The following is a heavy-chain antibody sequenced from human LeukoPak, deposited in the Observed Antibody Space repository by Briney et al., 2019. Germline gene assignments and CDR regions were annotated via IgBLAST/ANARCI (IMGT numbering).Heavy chain of an antibody. CDR3: ARDITPYGGNSDRHFDY. V-gene: IGHV1-46*01. D-gene: IGHD4-23*01. CDR2: INPSGGST. J-gene: IGHJ4*02. CDR1: GYTFTSYY. Sequence: ASVKVSCKASGYTFTSYYMHWERQAPGQGLEWMGIINPSGGSTSYAQKFQGRVTMTRDTSTSTVYMELSSLRSEDTAVYYCARDITPYGGNSDRHFDYWGQGTLVTVSS.